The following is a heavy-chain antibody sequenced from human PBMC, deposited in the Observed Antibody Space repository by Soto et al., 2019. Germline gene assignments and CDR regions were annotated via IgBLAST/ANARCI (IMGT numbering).Heavy chain of an antibody. CDR1: GFTVSSNY. J-gene: IGHJ6*03. D-gene: IGHD2-2*01. CDR3: ARVQLRASYYYYYMDV. Sequence: GGPLRLSCAASGFTVSSNYMSWVRQAPGKGLEWVSVIYSGGSTYYADSVKRRFTISRDNSKNTLYLQMNSLRAEDTAVYYCARVQLRASYYYYYMDVWGKGTTVTVSS. CDR2: IYSGGST. V-gene: IGHV3-66*01.